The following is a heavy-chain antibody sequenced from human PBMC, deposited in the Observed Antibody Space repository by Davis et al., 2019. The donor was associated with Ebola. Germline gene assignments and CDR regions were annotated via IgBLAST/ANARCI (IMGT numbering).Heavy chain of an antibody. CDR2: INSDGTST. J-gene: IGHJ6*03. CDR1: GFTFSRYW. D-gene: IGHD3-3*01. CDR3: AREDEILEWVGDMDV. Sequence: GESLKISCAASGFTFSRYWMNWVRQAPGKGLVWVSRINSDGTSTADADSVKGRFTSARDNAKNTLYLQMNSLRAEDTAVYYCAREDEILEWVGDMDVWGKGTTVTVSS. V-gene: IGHV3-74*01.